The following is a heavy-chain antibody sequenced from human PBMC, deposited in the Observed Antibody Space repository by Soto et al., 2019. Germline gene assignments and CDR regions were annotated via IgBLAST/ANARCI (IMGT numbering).Heavy chain of an antibody. Sequence: ASVKVSCKASGYTFTSYGISWVRQAPGQGLEWMGWISAYNGNTNYAQKLQGRVTMTTDTSTSTAYMELSSLRSEDTAVYYCARDGTAYFYCSGRYGVDGMDVWGQGTTVTVSS. CDR2: ISAYNGNT. J-gene: IGHJ6*02. CDR3: ARDGTAYFYCSGRYGVDGMDV. D-gene: IGHD3-10*01. CDR1: GYTFTSYG. V-gene: IGHV1-18*01.